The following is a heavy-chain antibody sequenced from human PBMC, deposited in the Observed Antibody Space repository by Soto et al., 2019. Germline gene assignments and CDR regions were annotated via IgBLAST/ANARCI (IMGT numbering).Heavy chain of an antibody. Sequence: QVQLQESGPGLVKPSQTLSLTCTVSGGSISSGDYYWSWIRQPPGKGLEWIGYIYYSGSTSYKPSLKCRVTISVDRSKNQFSLKLSSVTAADSAVYYCARETAMATWYFDYWVKGTLVTVSS. J-gene: IGHJ4*02. CDR3: ARETAMATWYFDY. CDR1: GGSISSGDYY. V-gene: IGHV4-30-4*01. CDR2: IYYSGST. D-gene: IGHD5-18*01.